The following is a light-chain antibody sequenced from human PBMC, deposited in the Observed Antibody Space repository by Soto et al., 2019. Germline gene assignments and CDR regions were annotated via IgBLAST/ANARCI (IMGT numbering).Light chain of an antibody. CDR2: KTS. Sequence: DIPMTQSPSTLSASVGDIVTITCRASQSISSWLAWYQQKPGKAPKLLIYKTSSLEGGVPSRLNGSGSGTEFTLTLSSLQPDDFATYYCQHYNSYFTFDTGTKVDIK. CDR3: QHYNSYFT. CDR1: QSISSW. J-gene: IGKJ3*01. V-gene: IGKV1-5*03.